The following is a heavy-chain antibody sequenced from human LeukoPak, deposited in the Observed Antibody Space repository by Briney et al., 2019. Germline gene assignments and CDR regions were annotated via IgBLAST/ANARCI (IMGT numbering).Heavy chain of an antibody. J-gene: IGHJ4*02. V-gene: IGHV4-34*01. CDR2: INHSGST. CDR3: ARDSRIAARPVVDY. CDR1: GGSFSGYY. D-gene: IGHD6-6*01. Sequence: SETLSLTCAVYGGSFSGYYWSWIRQPPGKGLEWIGEINHSGSTNYNPSLKSRVTISVDTSKNQFSLKLSSVTAADPAVYYCARDSRIAARPVVDYWGQGTLVTVSS.